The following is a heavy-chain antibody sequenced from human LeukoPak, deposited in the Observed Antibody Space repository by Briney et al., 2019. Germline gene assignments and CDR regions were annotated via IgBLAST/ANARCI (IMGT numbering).Heavy chain of an antibody. CDR1: GFTFSSYA. Sequence: GGSLRLSCAASGFTFSSYAMSWVRQTPGKGLEWVSAISGGGSSTYYADSVKGRFTISRDNARSTQYLQMNSLRAEDTAVYYCAKDIYYDTSGHDYWGQGTLVTVSS. CDR2: ISGGGSST. D-gene: IGHD3-22*01. V-gene: IGHV3-23*01. CDR3: AKDIYYDTSGHDY. J-gene: IGHJ4*02.